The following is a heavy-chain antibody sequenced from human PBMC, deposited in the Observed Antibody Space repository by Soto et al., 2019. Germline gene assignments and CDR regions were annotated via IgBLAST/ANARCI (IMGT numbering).Heavy chain of an antibody. CDR1: GFTFSSYE. D-gene: IGHD5-18*01. J-gene: IGHJ4*02. Sequence: EVQLVESGGGLVQPGGSLRLSCAASGFTFSSYEMNWVRQAPGKGLEWVSYISSSGSTIYYADSVKGRFTISRDNAKNSLYLQMNSLRAEDTAVYYCARALGGYSYPRSFDYWGQGTLVTVSS. V-gene: IGHV3-48*03. CDR3: ARALGGYSYPRSFDY. CDR2: ISSSGSTI.